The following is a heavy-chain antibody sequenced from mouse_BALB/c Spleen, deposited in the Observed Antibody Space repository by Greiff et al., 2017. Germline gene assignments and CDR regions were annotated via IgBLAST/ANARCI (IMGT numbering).Heavy chain of an antibody. CDR2: ILPGSGST. CDR1: GYTFSSYW. D-gene: IGHD2-2*01. CDR3: AREEGGLRRDWYFDV. Sequence: QVQLQQSGAELMKPGASVKISCKATGYTFSSYWIEWVKQRPGHGLEWIGEILPGSGSTNYNEKFKGKATFTADTSSNTAYMQLSSLTSEDSAVYYCAREEGGLRRDWYFDVWGAGTTVTVSS. J-gene: IGHJ1*01. V-gene: IGHV1-9*01.